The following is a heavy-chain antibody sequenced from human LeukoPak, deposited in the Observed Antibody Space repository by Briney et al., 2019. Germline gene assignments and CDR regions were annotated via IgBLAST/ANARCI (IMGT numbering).Heavy chain of an antibody. CDR2: IYYSGST. D-gene: IGHD1-26*01. Sequence: SETLSLTCAVSGYSISSGYYWGWIRQPPGKGLEWIGYIYYSGSTNYNPSLKSRVTISVDTSKNQFSLKLSSVTAADTAVYYCARDLMGYYYYMDVWGKGTTVTVSS. CDR3: ARDLMGYYYYMDV. CDR1: GYSISSGYY. J-gene: IGHJ6*03. V-gene: IGHV4-61*01.